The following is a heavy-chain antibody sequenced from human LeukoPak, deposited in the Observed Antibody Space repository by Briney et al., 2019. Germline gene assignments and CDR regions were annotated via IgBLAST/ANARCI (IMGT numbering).Heavy chain of an antibody. CDR1: GDSISSGIYY. V-gene: IGHV4-61*02. J-gene: IGHJ4*02. D-gene: IGHD3-3*01. CDR3: ARSPYDFWSGYNFDC. CDR2: IYTSGST. Sequence: MPSETLSLTCTVSGDSISSGIYYWSWIRQPAGKGLEWIGRIYTSGSTNYNPSLKSRVTISVDTSKNQSSLKLSSVTAADTAVYYCARSPYDFWSGYNFDCWGQGTLVTVSS.